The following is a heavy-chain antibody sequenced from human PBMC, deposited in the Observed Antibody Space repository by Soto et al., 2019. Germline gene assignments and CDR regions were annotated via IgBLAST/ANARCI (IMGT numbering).Heavy chain of an antibody. V-gene: IGHV3-48*02. D-gene: IGHD5-12*01. CDR3: ARHFLVEMATISEYYYYYGMDV. CDR2: ISSSSSTI. J-gene: IGHJ6*02. CDR1: GFTFSSYS. Sequence: GGSLRLSCAVSGFTFSSYSMNWVRQAPGKGLEWVSYISSSSSTIYYADSVKGRFTISRDNAKNSLYLQMNSLRDEDTAVYYCARHFLVEMATISEYYYYYGMDVWGQGTTVTVSS.